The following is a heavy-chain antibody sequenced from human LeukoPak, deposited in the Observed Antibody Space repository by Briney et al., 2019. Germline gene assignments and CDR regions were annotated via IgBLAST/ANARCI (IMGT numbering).Heavy chain of an antibody. CDR3: ARHPNWNDYAFDY. CDR2: IYYSGST. D-gene: IGHD1-1*01. J-gene: IGHJ4*02. Sequence: SETLFLTCTVSGGSISSYYWSWIRQPPGKGLEWIGYIYYSGSTNYNPSLKSRVTISVDTSKNQFSLKLSSVTAADTAVYYCARHPNWNDYAFDYWGQGTLVTVST. V-gene: IGHV4-59*08. CDR1: GGSISSYY.